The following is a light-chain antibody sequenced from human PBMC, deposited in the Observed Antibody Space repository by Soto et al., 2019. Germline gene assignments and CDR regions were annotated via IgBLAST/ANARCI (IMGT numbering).Light chain of an antibody. CDR3: QQYNDWPLT. CDR2: GAF. CDR1: QSVSNN. Sequence: EIVMTQSPATLSVSLGGRATLSFRASQSVSNNLAWYQQKPGQAPSLLIYGAFTRATGIPARFSGTGSGTEFTLTISSLQSEDFALYYCQQYNDWPLTFGQGTKVDIK. V-gene: IGKV3-15*01. J-gene: IGKJ1*01.